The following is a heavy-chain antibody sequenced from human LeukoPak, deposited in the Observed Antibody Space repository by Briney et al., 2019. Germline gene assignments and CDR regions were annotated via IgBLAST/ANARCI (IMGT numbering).Heavy chain of an antibody. D-gene: IGHD2-2*01. CDR3: ARVYTGYCSSTSCYVLDY. CDR1: CGSISSGDYY. V-gene: IGHV4-30-4*01. Sequence: PSQTLSLTCTVSCGSISSGDYYWSWIRQPPGKGLEWIGYIYYSGSTYYNPSLKSRVTISVDTSKNQFSLKLSSVTAADTAVYYCARVYTGYCSSTSCYVLDYWGQGTLVTVSS. J-gene: IGHJ4*02. CDR2: IYYSGST.